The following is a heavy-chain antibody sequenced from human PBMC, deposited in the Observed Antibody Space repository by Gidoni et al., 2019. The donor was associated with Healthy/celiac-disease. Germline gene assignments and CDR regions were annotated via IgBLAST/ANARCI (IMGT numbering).Heavy chain of an antibody. CDR2: IIPIFGTA. J-gene: IGHJ6*03. CDR3: ARGALGATLYPLYYYYYMDV. CDR1: GGTFSSYA. D-gene: IGHD1-26*01. V-gene: IGHV1-69*06. Sequence: QVQLVQSGAEVKKPGSSVKVSCKASGGTFSSYAISWVRQAPGQGLEWMGGIIPIFGTANYAQKFQGRVTITADKSTSTAYMELSSLRSEDTAVYYCARGALGATLYPLYYYYYMDVWGKGTTVTVSS.